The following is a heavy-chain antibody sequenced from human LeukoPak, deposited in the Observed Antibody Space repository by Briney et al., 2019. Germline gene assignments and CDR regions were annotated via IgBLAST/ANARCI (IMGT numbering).Heavy chain of an antibody. J-gene: IGHJ3*02. CDR3: ARGLQENLAWLQAFSAFDI. CDR1: GYTFTSYG. V-gene: IGHV1-18*01. Sequence: ASVKVSCKASGYTFTSYGISWVRQAPGQGLEWMGWISAYNGNTNYAQKLQGRVTMTTDTATSTDYMELRSLRSDDTAVYYCARGLQENLAWLQAFSAFDIWGQGTMVTVSS. D-gene: IGHD5-12*01. CDR2: ISAYNGNT.